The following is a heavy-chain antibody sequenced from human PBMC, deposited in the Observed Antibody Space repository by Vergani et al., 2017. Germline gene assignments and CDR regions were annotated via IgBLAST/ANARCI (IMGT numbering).Heavy chain of an antibody. CDR1: GYTFTSYG. CDR2: ISAYNGNT. D-gene: IGHD4-17*01. CDR3: ARDSSGGDPGY. V-gene: IGHV1-18*01. J-gene: IGHJ4*02. Sequence: QVQLVQSGAEVKKPGASVKVSCKASGYTFTSYGISWVRQAPGQGLEWMGWISAYNGNTNYAQKFQGRVTITADKSTSTAYMELSSLRSEDTAVYYCARDSSGGDPGYWGQGTLVTVSS.